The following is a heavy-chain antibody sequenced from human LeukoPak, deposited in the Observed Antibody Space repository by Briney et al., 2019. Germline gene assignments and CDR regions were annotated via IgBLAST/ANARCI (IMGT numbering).Heavy chain of an antibody. D-gene: IGHD3-10*01. J-gene: IGHJ4*02. V-gene: IGHV3-23*01. CDR2: IHYSGGST. CDR1: GFTFSNYA. Sequence: QPGGSLRLSCAASGFTFSNYALSWVRQAPGKGLEWVSAIHYSGGSTYYADSVKGRFTISRDNSKNTLYLQMNSLKAEDTAVYYCAKVIREVGTSYDYWGRGALVTVSS. CDR3: AKVIREVGTSYDY.